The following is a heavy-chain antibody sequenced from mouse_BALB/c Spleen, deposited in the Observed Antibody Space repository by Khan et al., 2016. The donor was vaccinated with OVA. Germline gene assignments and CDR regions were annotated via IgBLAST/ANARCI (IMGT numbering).Heavy chain of an antibody. CDR1: GYTFTDYA. CDR2: IGPYYGDT. Sequence: QVQLQPSGAELVRPGVSVKISCKGSGYTFTDYAIHWVKQSHAKSLEWIGIIGPYYGDTKYSQGFKGKATVTVDKSSSTAYMELARVTSEDSAIYYCARSVRSYGNPYFDCWGQGTIVTVSS. CDR3: ARSVRSYGNPYFDC. D-gene: IGHD2-1*01. V-gene: IGHV1S137*01. J-gene: IGHJ2*01.